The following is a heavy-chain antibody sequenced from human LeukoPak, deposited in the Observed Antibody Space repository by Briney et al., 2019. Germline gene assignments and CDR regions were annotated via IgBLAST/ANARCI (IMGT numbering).Heavy chain of an antibody. J-gene: IGHJ2*01. CDR1: GYTFTGYY. D-gene: IGHD6-19*01. V-gene: IGHV1-2*02. CDR2: INPNSGGT. CDR3: ARTSKQAYSSGWYRTGWYFDL. Sequence: GASVKVSCKASGYTFTGYYMHWVRQAPGQGLEWMGWINPNSGGTNYAQKFQGRVTMTRDTSISTAYMELSSLRSDDTAVYYCARTSKQAYSSGWYRTGWYFDLWGRGTLVTVSS.